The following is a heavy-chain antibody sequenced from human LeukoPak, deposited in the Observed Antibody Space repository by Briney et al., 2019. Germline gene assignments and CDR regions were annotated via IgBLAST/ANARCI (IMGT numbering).Heavy chain of an antibody. V-gene: IGHV3-21*06. D-gene: IGHD2-15*01. CDR2: ISFSSTHI. Sequence: GGSLRLSCAASGFIFSNYGMSWVRQAPGKGLEWVSSISFSSTHIYYADSIQGRFTISRDNAENSLYLQMNSLRAEDTAVYYCARDYFSRAALLGYFDLWGRGTLVTVSS. CDR3: ARDYFSRAALLGYFDL. CDR1: GFIFSNYG. J-gene: IGHJ2*01.